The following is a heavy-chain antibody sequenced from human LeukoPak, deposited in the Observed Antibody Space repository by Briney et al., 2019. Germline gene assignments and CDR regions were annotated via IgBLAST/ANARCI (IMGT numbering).Heavy chain of an antibody. Sequence: SVKVSCKASGGTFSSYAISWVRQAPGQGLEWMGGIIPIFGTANYAQKFQGRVTITADKSTSTAYMELSSLRSEDTAVYYCARTLAAAGTKNYYYYYYMDVWGKGTTVTVSS. J-gene: IGHJ6*03. D-gene: IGHD6-13*01. V-gene: IGHV1-69*06. CDR3: ARTLAAAGTKNYYYYYYMDV. CDR1: GGTFSSYA. CDR2: IIPIFGTA.